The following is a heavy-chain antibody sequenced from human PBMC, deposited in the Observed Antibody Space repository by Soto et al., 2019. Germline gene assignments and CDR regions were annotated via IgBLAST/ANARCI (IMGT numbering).Heavy chain of an antibody. V-gene: IGHV1-18*01. Sequence: ASVKVSCKASGYTFTSYGISWVRQAPGQGLEWMGWISAYNGNTNYAQKLQGRVTMTTDTSTSTAYMELRSLRSDDTAVYYCAREGITIFGVVINPNDYYYYMDVWGKGTTVTVSS. CDR3: AREGITIFGVVINPNDYYYYMDV. CDR2: ISAYNGNT. J-gene: IGHJ6*03. CDR1: GYTFTSYG. D-gene: IGHD3-3*01.